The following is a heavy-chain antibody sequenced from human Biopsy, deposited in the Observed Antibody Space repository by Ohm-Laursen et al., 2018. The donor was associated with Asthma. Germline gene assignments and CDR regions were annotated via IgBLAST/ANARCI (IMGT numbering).Heavy chain of an antibody. CDR1: PGSFSGFF. J-gene: IGHJ6*02. CDR2: TNERGVT. Sequence: TLSLPCYVYPGSFSGFFWTWIRQSPGKGLEWIGETNERGVTNNNPSLKSRVIISIDTYWNRVSLKLTSVTAADTAVYYCARGPELDVWGQGTTVTVSS. V-gene: IGHV4-34*01. CDR3: ARGPELDV.